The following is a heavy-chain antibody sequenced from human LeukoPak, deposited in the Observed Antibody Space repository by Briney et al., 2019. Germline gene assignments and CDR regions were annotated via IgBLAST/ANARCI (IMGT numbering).Heavy chain of an antibody. V-gene: IGHV1-69*05. J-gene: IGHJ4*02. CDR1: GGTFSSYA. D-gene: IGHD4-17*01. CDR2: IIPIFGTA. CDR3: AKNDYGDYLFDY. Sequence: SVKVSCKSSGGTFSSYAISWVRQAPGQGLEWMGGIIPIFGTANYAQKFQGRVTITTDESTSTAYMELSSLRSEDTAVYYCAKNDYGDYLFDYWGQGTLVTVSS.